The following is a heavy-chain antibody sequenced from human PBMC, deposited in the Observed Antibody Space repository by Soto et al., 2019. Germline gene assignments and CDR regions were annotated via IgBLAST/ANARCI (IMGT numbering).Heavy chain of an antibody. CDR2: IYPGDSDT. V-gene: IGHV5-51*01. D-gene: IGHD3-10*01. J-gene: IGHJ6*02. CDR1: GYSFTSYW. Sequence: GESLKISCKGSGYSFTSYWIGWVRQMPGKGLEWMGIIYPGDSDTRYSPSFQGQVTISADKSISTAYLQWSSLKASDTAMSYCARLGGLLGYYYGMDVWGRGTRVTVSS. CDR3: ARLGGLLGYYYGMDV.